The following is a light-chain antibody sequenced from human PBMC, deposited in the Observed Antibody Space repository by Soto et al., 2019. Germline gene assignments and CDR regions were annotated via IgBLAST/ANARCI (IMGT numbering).Light chain of an antibody. CDR3: CSYAGSSTFL. J-gene: IGLJ2*01. Sequence: QSALTQPASVSGSPGQSITISCTGTSSDVGSYNLVSWYQQHPSKAPKLMIYEGSKRPSGVSNRFSGSKSGNTASLTISGLQAEDEADYYCCSYAGSSTFLFGGGTKVTVL. CDR1: SSDVGSYNL. CDR2: EGS. V-gene: IGLV2-23*03.